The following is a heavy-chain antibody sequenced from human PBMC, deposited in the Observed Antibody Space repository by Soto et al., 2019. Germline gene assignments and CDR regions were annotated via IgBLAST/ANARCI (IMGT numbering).Heavy chain of an antibody. CDR3: ARGPYSSGWYVVDY. V-gene: IGHV4-4*07. Sequence: KPSETLSLTCSVSGASISAYAWSWIRQPAGKGLEWIGRLYSSGNTNYNPSFKSRLTMSADTSKNQFSLKLSSVTAADTAVYYCARGPYSSGWYVVDYRGQGTLVTVS. D-gene: IGHD6-19*01. J-gene: IGHJ4*02. CDR2: LYSSGNT. CDR1: GASISAYA.